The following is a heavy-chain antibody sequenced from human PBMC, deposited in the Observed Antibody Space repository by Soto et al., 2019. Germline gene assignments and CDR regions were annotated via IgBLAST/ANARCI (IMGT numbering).Heavy chain of an antibody. V-gene: IGHV4-34*01. CDR3: ASNYFYDSSGYRSSDAFDI. Sequence: PSETLSLTCAVYGGSFSGYCWSWIRQPPEKGLEWIGEINHSGSTNYNPSLKSRVTISVDTSKNQFSLKLSSVTAADTAVYYCASNYFYDSSGYRSSDAFDIWGQGTMVTVSS. CDR1: GGSFSGYC. CDR2: INHSGST. J-gene: IGHJ3*02. D-gene: IGHD3-22*01.